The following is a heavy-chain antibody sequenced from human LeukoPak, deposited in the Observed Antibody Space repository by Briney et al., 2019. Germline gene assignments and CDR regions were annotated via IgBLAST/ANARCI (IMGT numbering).Heavy chain of an antibody. CDR2: INPNSGGT. D-gene: IGHD3-9*01. CDR1: GYTFTGYY. V-gene: IGHV1-2*02. CDR3: ARQHDILTGYSYYFYLDV. J-gene: IGHJ6*03. Sequence: ASVKVSCKASGYTFTGYYVHWVRQAPGQGLEWMGWINPNSGGTNYAQKFQGRVTMTRDTSISTAYMELSRLRSDDTALYYCARQHDILTGYSYYFYLDVWGKGTTVTVSS.